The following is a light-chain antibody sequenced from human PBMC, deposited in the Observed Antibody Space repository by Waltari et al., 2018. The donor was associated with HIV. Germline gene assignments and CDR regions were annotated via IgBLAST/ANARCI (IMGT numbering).Light chain of an antibody. Sequence: SSVLTHPPSVSVAPGQPARLTCGVRRTGTEQVHGYQQKPGQAPGLVVQDDSDRPSRIPERFSGSNSGDTATLAISKVEAGDEADYYCQVWEITDDHVVFGGGTKLTVL. V-gene: IGLV3-21*02. CDR1: RTGTEQ. CDR3: QVWEITDDHVV. CDR2: DDS. J-gene: IGLJ2*01.